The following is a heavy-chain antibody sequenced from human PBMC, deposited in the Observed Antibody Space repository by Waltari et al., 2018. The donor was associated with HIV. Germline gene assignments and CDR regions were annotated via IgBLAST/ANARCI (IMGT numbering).Heavy chain of an antibody. J-gene: IGHJ4*02. CDR3: AKDLVTRGFFYFYGMHV. D-gene: IGHD4-17*01. Sequence: QVQLEESGGRVVQPGRSLRLTCVASGFNFSTSGMHWVRQAPGKGLEWVAVISYNGLNKYYVDSVKGRFTISRDNSNSTLFLQMSSLRPDDTAVYYCAKDLVTRGFFYFYGMHVWGQGTLVTVSS. CDR1: GFNFSTSG. CDR2: ISYNGLNK. V-gene: IGHV3-30*18.